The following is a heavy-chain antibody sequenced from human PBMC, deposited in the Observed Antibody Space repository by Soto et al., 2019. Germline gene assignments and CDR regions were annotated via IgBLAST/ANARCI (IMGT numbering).Heavy chain of an antibody. V-gene: IGHV1-2*02. CDR3: ARGFYKATTRIDDN. D-gene: IGHD3-10*01. Sequence: ASVKVSCKASGYTFTAYYLHWVRQAPGQGFEWMGWINPNSATTKYVGKFQGRVTMTRDTSISTAYMELTDLRSDDTAVYYCARGFYKATTRIDDNWGQGTLVTVSS. CDR2: INPNSATT. J-gene: IGHJ4*02. CDR1: GYTFTAYY.